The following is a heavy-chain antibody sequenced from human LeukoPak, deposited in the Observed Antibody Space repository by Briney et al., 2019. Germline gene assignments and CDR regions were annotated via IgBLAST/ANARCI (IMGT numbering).Heavy chain of an antibody. V-gene: IGHV3-74*01. CDR2: INSDGSST. CDR1: GFTFSSYW. J-gene: IGHJ4*02. D-gene: IGHD6-13*01. CDR3: AKSQYSSSWYGSY. Sequence: PGGSLRLSCAASGFTFSSYWMHWVRQAPGKGLVWVSRINSDGSSTSYADSVKGRFTISRDNSKNTLYLQMNSLRAEDTAVYYCAKSQYSSSWYGSYWGQGTLVTVSS.